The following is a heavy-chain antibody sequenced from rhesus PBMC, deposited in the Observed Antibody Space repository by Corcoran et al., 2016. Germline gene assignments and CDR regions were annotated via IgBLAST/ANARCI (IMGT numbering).Heavy chain of an antibody. V-gene: IGHV3-118*01. CDR3: ARGPSPYGSGYDY. J-gene: IGHJ4*01. CDR1: GFTFSSSA. CDR2: IRSKSNNYET. D-gene: IGHD3-28*01. Sequence: EVQLVASGGGLVQPGGSLRLSCAASGFTFSSSAMYWVRQASGKGLEGVERIRSKSNNYETGYAASVKGRFTISREDSKNTAYLQMNSLKTEDTAVYYCARGPSPYGSGYDYWGQGVLVTVSS.